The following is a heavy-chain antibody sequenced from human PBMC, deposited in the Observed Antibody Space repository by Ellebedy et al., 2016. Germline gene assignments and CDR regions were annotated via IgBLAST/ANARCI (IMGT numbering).Heavy chain of an antibody. CDR3: ARAGGAMIYFDL. CDR2: IWYDGSQK. Sequence: GESLKISCADSGFTFSSYGMHWVRQPPGKGLEWMAVIWYDGSQKYYADSVKGRFIVSRDNSKNTLYLQMNNLRAEDTAVYFCARAGGAMIYFDLWGRGTLVTVSS. CDR1: GFTFSSYG. V-gene: IGHV3-33*08. J-gene: IGHJ2*01. D-gene: IGHD3-22*01.